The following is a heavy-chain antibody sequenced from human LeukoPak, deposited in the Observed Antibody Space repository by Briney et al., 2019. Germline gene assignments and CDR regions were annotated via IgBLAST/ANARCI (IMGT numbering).Heavy chain of an antibody. CDR2: INHSGST. V-gene: IGHV4-39*07. J-gene: IGHJ5*02. D-gene: IGHD2-21*02. Sequence: SETLSLTCTVSGGSISGSSYHWGWIRQPPGKGLEWIGEINHSGSTNYNPSLKSRVTISVDTSKNQFSLKLTSVTAADTAVYYCATVTDPRYNYFDPWGQGTLVTVSS. CDR1: GGSISGSSYH. CDR3: ATVTDPRYNYFDP.